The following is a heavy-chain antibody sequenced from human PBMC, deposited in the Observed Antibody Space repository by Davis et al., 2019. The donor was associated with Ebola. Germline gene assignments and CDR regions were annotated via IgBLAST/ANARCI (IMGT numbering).Heavy chain of an antibody. V-gene: IGHV3-49*04. D-gene: IGHD3-3*01. CDR3: TRKGPGHYDFWSGYIPPFDY. J-gene: IGHJ4*02. CDR2: IRSKAYGGTT. CDR1: GFTFGDYA. Sequence: PGGSLRLSCTASGFTFGDYAMSWVRQAPGKGLEWVGFIRSKAYGGTTEYAASVKGRFTISRDDSKSIAYLQMNSLKTEDTAVYYCTRKGPGHYDFWSGYIPPFDYWGKGTLVTVSS.